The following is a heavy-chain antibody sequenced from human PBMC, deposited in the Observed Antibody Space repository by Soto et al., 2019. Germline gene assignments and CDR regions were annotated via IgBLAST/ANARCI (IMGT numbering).Heavy chain of an antibody. Sequence: QVHLVQSGAEVKKHGASVKVSCKASGYTFTSYGITWVRQAPGQGLEWMGWISAHNGNTDYAQKLQGRVIVTRDTSTSTAYMELRSLISDDTAVYYWARGRYGDYWGQGALVTVSS. D-gene: IGHD1-1*01. J-gene: IGHJ4*02. CDR2: ISAHNGNT. CDR3: ARGRYGDY. CDR1: GYTFTSYG. V-gene: IGHV1-18*01.